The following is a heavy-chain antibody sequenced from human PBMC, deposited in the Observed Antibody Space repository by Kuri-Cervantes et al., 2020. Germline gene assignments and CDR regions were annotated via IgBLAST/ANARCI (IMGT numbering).Heavy chain of an antibody. CDR3: ARRTVEHRSSSEGNWLDP. V-gene: IGHV4-34*01. J-gene: IGHJ5*02. D-gene: IGHD6-6*01. CDR1: GGSFSGYY. CDR2: INHSGST. Sequence: SETLSLTCAVYGGSFSGYYWSWIRQPPGKGLEWIGEINHSGSTNYNPSLKSRVTISVDTSKNQFSLKLTSVTAADTAVYYCARRTVEHRSSSEGNWLDPWGQGILVTVSS.